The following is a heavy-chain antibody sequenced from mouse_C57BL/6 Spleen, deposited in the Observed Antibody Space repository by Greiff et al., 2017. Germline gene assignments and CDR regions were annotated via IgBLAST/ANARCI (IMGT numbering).Heavy chain of an antibody. Sequence: VQLVESGAELARPGASVKLSCKASGYTFTSYGISWVKQRTGQGLEWIGEIYPRSGNNYYNEKFKGKATLTADKSSSTAYMELRSLTSEDSAVYFCARYYYGSSWYFDVWGTGTTVTVSS. CDR2: IYPRSGNN. J-gene: IGHJ1*03. V-gene: IGHV1-81*01. CDR1: GYTFTSYG. CDR3: ARYYYGSSWYFDV. D-gene: IGHD1-1*01.